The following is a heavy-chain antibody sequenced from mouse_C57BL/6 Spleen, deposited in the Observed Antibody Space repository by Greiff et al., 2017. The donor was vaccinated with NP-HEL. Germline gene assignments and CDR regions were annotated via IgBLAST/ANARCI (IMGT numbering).Heavy chain of an antibody. Sequence: EVQLQESGGGLVKPGGSLKLSCAASGFTFSSYAMSWVRQTPEKRLEWVATISDGGSYTYYPDNVKGRFTISRDNAKNNLYLQMSHLKSEDTAMYYCARDGVLWGAYWGQGTLVTVSA. CDR2: ISDGGSYT. V-gene: IGHV5-4*01. J-gene: IGHJ3*01. CDR1: GFTFSSYA. D-gene: IGHD5-1*01. CDR3: ARDGVLWGAY.